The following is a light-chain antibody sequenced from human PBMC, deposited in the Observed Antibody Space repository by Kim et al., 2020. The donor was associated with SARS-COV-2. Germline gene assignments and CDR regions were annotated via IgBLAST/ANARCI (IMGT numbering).Light chain of an antibody. CDR2: AAS. J-gene: IGKJ2*01. CDR1: QSISTY. CDR3: QQSYSTPYT. Sequence: DIQMTQSPSSLSASVGDRVTITCRASQSISTYLNWYQQKPGKAPKLLIYAASSLQSGVPSRFSGSGSGTDFTLTISSLQPEDFATYDCQQSYSTPYTFGQGTKLET. V-gene: IGKV1-39*01.